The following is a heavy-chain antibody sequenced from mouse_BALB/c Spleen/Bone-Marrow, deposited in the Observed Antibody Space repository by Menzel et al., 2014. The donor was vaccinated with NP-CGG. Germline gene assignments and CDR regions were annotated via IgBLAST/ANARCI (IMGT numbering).Heavy chain of an antibody. V-gene: IGHV5-6*01. CDR2: ISSGGSYT. D-gene: IGHD2-4*01. J-gene: IGHJ3*01. Sequence: EVQRVESGGDLVKPGGSLKLSCAASGFTFSSYGMSWVRQTPDKRLEWVATISSGGSYTYYPDSVKGRFTISRDNAKNTLYLQMSSLKSEDTAMYYCARQDYGWFAYWGQGTLVTVSA. CDR3: ARQDYGWFAY. CDR1: GFTFSSYG.